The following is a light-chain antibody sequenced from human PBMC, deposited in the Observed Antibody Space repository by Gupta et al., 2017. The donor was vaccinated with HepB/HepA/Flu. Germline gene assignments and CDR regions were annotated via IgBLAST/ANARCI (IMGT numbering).Light chain of an antibody. CDR2: AAS. V-gene: IGKV1-39*01. CDR1: QSISSY. Sequence: DIQMTQSPSSLSASVGDRVTITCRASQSISSYLNWYQQKPGKAPKLLIYAASSLQSGVPSRFSGSGYGKDFTLTSSRRQPEDFANYYCQQSYSTPRFGQGTRLEIK. J-gene: IGKJ5*01. CDR3: QQSYSTPR.